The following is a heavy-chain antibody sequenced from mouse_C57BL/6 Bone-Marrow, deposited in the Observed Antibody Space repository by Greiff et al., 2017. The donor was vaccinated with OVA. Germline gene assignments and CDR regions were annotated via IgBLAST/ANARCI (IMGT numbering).Heavy chain of an antibody. V-gene: IGHV1-55*01. CDR3: ARESSGSSYDRCFDV. Sequence: QVQLQQPGAELVKPGASVKMSCKASGYTFTSYWITWVKQRPGQGLEWIGDIYPGSGSTNYNEKFKSKATLTVDTSSSTAYMQRSSLTSEDSAVYYCARESSGSSYDRCFDVWGTGTTRTVSS. CDR1: GYTFTSYW. CDR2: IYPGSGST. J-gene: IGHJ1*03. D-gene: IGHD1-1*01.